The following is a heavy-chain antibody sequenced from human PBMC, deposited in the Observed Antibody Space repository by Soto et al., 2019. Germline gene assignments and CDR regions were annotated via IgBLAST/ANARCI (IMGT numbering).Heavy chain of an antibody. CDR1: GFTFSAYA. V-gene: IGHV3-23*01. J-gene: IGHJ3*02. CDR2: VGGSDTDK. D-gene: IGHD2-8*01. Sequence: GGSLRLSCAASGFTFSAYAISWVRQAPGKWLQWVSGVGGSDTDKHYADSVRGRFTVSRDNSKNTLYLQMNSLRADDTAVYYCAKDATAVNGVWDPFDMWGQGTEVTVSS. CDR3: AKDATAVNGVWDPFDM.